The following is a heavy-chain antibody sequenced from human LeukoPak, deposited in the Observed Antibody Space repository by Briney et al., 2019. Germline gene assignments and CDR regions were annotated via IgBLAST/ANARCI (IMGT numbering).Heavy chain of an antibody. CDR3: ARDYYGSGSFHFDY. V-gene: IGHV3-23*01. Sequence: PGGSLRLSCAASGFTFSSYVMSWVRQAPGKGLEWVSAISGSGGSTYYADSVKGRFTISRDNSKNTLYLQMNSLRAEDTAVYYCARDYYGSGSFHFDYWGQGTLVTVSS. CDR1: GFTFSSYV. CDR2: ISGSGGST. J-gene: IGHJ4*02. D-gene: IGHD3-10*01.